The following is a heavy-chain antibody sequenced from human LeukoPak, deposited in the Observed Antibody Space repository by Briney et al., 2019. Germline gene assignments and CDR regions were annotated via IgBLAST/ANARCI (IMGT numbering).Heavy chain of an antibody. CDR1: GGSISSYY. J-gene: IGHJ6*02. V-gene: IGHV4-4*07. D-gene: IGHD6-13*01. CDR2: IYTSGST. Sequence: PSETLSLTCTVSGGSISSYYWSWIRQPAGKGLEWIGRIYTSGSTNYNPSLKSRVTISVDTSKNQFSLKLSSVTAADTAVYYCASSHSSSWKGMDVWGQGTTVTVSS. CDR3: ASSHSSSWKGMDV.